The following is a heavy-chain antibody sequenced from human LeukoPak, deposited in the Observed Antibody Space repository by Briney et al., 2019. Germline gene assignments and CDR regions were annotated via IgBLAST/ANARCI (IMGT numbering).Heavy chain of an antibody. CDR2: ISSSGSTI. CDR1: GFTFSTYS. V-gene: IGHV3-48*04. CDR3: ARDRHYDSSGYYMFSDY. Sequence: GGSLRLSCAASGFTFSTYSINWVRQAPGKGLEWVSYISSSGSTIYYADSVKGRFTISRDNAKNSLYLQMNSLRAEDTAVYYCARDRHYDSSGYYMFSDYWGQGSLVTVSS. J-gene: IGHJ4*02. D-gene: IGHD3-22*01.